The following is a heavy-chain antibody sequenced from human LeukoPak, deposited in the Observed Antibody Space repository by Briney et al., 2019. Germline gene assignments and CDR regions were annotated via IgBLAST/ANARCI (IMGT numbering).Heavy chain of an antibody. CDR2: INSDGSST. CDR3: AKGSYGSGSYVDY. D-gene: IGHD3-10*01. V-gene: IGHV3-74*01. Sequence: GGSLRLSCAASGFTFSSYWMHWVRQAPGKGLVWVSRINSDGSSTSYADSVKGRFTISRDNAKNSLYLQMSSLRAEDTAFYYCAKGSYGSGSYVDYWGQGTLVTVSS. J-gene: IGHJ4*02. CDR1: GFTFSSYW.